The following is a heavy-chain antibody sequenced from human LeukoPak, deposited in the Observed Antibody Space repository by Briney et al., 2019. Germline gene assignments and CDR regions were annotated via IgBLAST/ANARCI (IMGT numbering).Heavy chain of an antibody. CDR1: GFTFSSYG. J-gene: IGHJ6*02. CDR3: ARAYYHASGGAFGMDV. D-gene: IGHD3-10*01. CDR2: IWFDGNKK. Sequence: GGSLRLSCAASGFTFSSYGMHWVRQAPGKGLEWVSLIWFDGNKKDYVDSVKGRFTISRDNSKKTLYLQMNSLRAEDTALYYCARAYYHASGGAFGMDVWGQGTTVTVSS. V-gene: IGHV3-33*01.